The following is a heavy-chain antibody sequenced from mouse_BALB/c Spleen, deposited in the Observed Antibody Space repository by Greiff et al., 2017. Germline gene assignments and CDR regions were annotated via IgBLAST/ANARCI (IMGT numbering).Heavy chain of an antibody. CDR3: ARNYGSYYFDY. D-gene: IGHD1-2*01. V-gene: IGHV1-7*01. J-gene: IGHJ2*01. Sequence: QVQLQQSGAELAKPGASVKMSCKASGYTFTSYWMHWVKQRPGQGLEWIGYINPSTGYTEYNQKFKDKATLTADKSSSTAYMQLSSLTSEDSAVYYCARNYGSYYFDYWGQGTTLTGSS. CDR1: GYTFTSYW. CDR2: INPSTGYT.